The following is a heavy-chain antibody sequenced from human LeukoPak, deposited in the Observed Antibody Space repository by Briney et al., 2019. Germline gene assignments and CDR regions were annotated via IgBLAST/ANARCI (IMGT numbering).Heavy chain of an antibody. CDR3: AKGGGLSVAAAGTIDY. CDR1: GFTFSSYC. Sequence: GGSLRLSCAASGFTFSSYCMHWVRQAPGKGLEWVAFIRYDGSNKYYADSVKGRFTISRDNSKNTLYLQMNSLRAEDTAVYYCAKGGGLSVAAAGTIDYWGQGTLVTVSS. J-gene: IGHJ4*02. D-gene: IGHD6-13*01. V-gene: IGHV3-30*02. CDR2: IRYDGSNK.